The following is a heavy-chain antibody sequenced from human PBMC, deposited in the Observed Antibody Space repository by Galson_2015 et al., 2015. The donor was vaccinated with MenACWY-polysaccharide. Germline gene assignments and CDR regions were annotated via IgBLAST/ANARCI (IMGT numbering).Heavy chain of an antibody. CDR2: IWSDGSHK. CDR3: ARDTVSSTYYMDV. V-gene: IGHV3-33*01. Sequence: SLRLSCAASSFTFSTCGIHWVRQAPGKGLEWVAVIWSDGSHKYYADSVKGRFTISRDNSKNTVYLQMNSLRAEDTAVYHCARDTVSSTYYMDVWGKGTTVQVSS. CDR1: SFTFSTCG. J-gene: IGHJ6*03. D-gene: IGHD6-13*01.